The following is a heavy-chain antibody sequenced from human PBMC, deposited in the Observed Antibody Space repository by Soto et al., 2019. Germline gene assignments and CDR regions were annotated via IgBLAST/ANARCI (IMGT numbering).Heavy chain of an antibody. CDR2: INHSGST. CDR1: GGSFSGYY. Sequence: PSETLSLTCAVYGGSFSGYYWSWIRQPPGKGLEWIGEINHSGSTNYNPSLKSRVTISVDTSKNQFSLKLSSVTAADTAVYYCARAPLWFGSPGFGYWGQGTLVTVSS. V-gene: IGHV4-34*01. J-gene: IGHJ4*02. D-gene: IGHD3-10*01. CDR3: ARAPLWFGSPGFGY.